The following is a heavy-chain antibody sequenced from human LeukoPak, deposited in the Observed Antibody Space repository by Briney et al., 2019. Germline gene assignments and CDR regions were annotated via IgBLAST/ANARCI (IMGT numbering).Heavy chain of an antibody. Sequence: PSETLSLTCTVSGGSISSYYWSWIRQPPGKGLEWIGYIYYSGSTNYNPSLKSRVTISVDTSKNQFSLKLSSVTAADTAVYYCARFSSWLGDYYDSGAFDIWGQGTMVTVSS. J-gene: IGHJ3*02. CDR1: GGSISSYY. V-gene: IGHV4-59*01. D-gene: IGHD3-22*01. CDR2: IYYSGST. CDR3: ARFSSWLGDYYDSGAFDI.